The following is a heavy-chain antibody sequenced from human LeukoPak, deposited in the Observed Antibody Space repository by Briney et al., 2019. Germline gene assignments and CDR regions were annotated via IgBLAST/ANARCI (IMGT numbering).Heavy chain of an antibody. V-gene: IGHV1-2*02. CDR3: ARTYYYDSSGYYYTLNAFDI. CDR2: INPNSGGT. D-gene: IGHD3-22*01. J-gene: IGHJ3*02. Sequence: ASVKVSCXASGYTFTGYYMHWVRQAPGQGLEWMGWINPNSGGTNYAQKFQGRVTMTRDTSISTAYMELSRLRSDDTAVYYCARTYYYDSSGYYYTLNAFDIWGQGTMVTVSS. CDR1: GYTFTGYY.